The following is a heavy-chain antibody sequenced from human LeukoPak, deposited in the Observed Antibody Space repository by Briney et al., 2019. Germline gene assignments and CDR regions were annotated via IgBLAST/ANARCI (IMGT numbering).Heavy chain of an antibody. CDR2: INHSGST. J-gene: IGHJ5*02. V-gene: IGHV4-34*01. Sequence: SETLSLTCAVYGGSFSGYYWSWIRQPPGKGLEWIGEINHSGSTNYNPSLRSRVTISVDTSKNQFSLKLSSVTAADTAVYYCARLRHSSSPNWFGPWGQGTLVTVSS. CDR1: GGSFSGYY. CDR3: ARLRHSSSPNWFGP. D-gene: IGHD6-13*01.